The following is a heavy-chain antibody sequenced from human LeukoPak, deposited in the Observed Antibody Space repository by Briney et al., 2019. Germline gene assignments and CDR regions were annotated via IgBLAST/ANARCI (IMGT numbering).Heavy chain of an antibody. Sequence: SETLSLTCAVYGGSFSGHYWSWIRQPPGKGLEWIGEINHSGSTNYNPSLKSRVTISVDTSKNQFSLKLSSVTAADTAVYYCARDMGAALFDYWGQGTLVTVSS. J-gene: IGHJ4*02. CDR3: ARDMGAALFDY. V-gene: IGHV4-34*01. CDR1: GGSFSGHY. CDR2: INHSGST. D-gene: IGHD1-26*01.